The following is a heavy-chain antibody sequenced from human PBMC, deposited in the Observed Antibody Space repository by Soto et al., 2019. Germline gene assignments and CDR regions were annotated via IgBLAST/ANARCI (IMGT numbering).Heavy chain of an antibody. Sequence: QLQLQESGPGLVKPSETLSLTCTVSGGSISSSSYYWGWIRQPPGKGLEWIGSIYYSGSTYYNPSLKSRVTISVDTAKNQFSLKLSFVTAADTAVYYCARHWRRGYDTDYFYYYGMDVWGQGTTVTVSS. V-gene: IGHV4-39*01. CDR3: ARHWRRGYDTDYFYYYGMDV. CDR2: IYYSGST. CDR1: GGSISSSSYY. J-gene: IGHJ6*02. D-gene: IGHD5-12*01.